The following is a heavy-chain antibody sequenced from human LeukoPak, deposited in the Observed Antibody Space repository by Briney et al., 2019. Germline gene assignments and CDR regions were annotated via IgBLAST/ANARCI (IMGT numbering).Heavy chain of an antibody. Sequence: ASVKVSCKASGYTFTSYAMHWVRQAPGQRLEWMGWINAGNGNTKYSQKFQGRATITRDTSASTAYMELSSLRSEDTAVYYCARGTSSWGEYFQHWGQGTLVTVSS. CDR2: INAGNGNT. J-gene: IGHJ1*01. V-gene: IGHV1-3*01. CDR1: GYTFTSYA. CDR3: ARGTSSWGEYFQH. D-gene: IGHD6-13*01.